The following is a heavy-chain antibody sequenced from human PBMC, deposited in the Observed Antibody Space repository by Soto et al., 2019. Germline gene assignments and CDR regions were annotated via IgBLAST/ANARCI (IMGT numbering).Heavy chain of an antibody. CDR3: AKRGDYSGKGGRAFDI. CDR2: ISGSGGST. Sequence: EVQLLESGGGLVQPGGSLRLSCAASGFTFSSYAMSWVRQAPGKGLEWVSAISGSGGSTYYADSVKGRFTISRDNSKNTLYLQMNSLRAEDTAVYYCAKRGDYSGKGGRAFDIWGQGTMVTVSS. CDR1: GFTFSSYA. V-gene: IGHV3-23*01. J-gene: IGHJ3*02. D-gene: IGHD1-26*01.